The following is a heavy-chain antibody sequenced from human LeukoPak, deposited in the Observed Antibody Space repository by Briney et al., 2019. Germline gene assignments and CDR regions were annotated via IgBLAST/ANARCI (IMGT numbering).Heavy chain of an antibody. Sequence: SETLSLTCTVSGGSISSSSYYWGWIRQPPGKGLEWIGSIYYSGSTYYNPSLKSRVTISVDTSKNQFSLKLSSVTAADTAVYYCARYAQLHLRYFEGWFDPWGQGTLVTVSS. V-gene: IGHV4-39*07. J-gene: IGHJ5*02. CDR3: ARYAQLHLRYFEGWFDP. CDR1: GGSISSSSYY. D-gene: IGHD3-9*01. CDR2: IYYSGST.